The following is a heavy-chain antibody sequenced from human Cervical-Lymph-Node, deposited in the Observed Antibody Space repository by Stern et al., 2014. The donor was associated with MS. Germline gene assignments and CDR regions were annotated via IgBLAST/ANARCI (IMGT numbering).Heavy chain of an antibody. CDR1: GGSISSGGYY. CDR2: IYYSGST. Sequence: QVQLQESGPGLVKPSQTLSLTCTVSGGSISSGGYYWTWIRQHPGKGLEWIGYIYYSGSTYYNPSLKILVTISVDTSKNQFSLKLSSVTAADTAVYYCARGLAHSYYGMDVWGQGTTVTVSS. J-gene: IGHJ6*02. D-gene: IGHD5-12*01. V-gene: IGHV4-31*01. CDR3: ARGLAHSYYGMDV.